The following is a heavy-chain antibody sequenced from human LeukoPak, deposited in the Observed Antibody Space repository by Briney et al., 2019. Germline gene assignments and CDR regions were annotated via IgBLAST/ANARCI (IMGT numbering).Heavy chain of an antibody. V-gene: IGHV4-59*01. CDR3: ARGCSSGTCPLDY. Sequence: SETLSLTCTVSGDSIRTYYWSWIRQPPGKGPEWIGYIYYSGSTNYNPSRKSRVTISVDTSKNQFSLKLNSVTAADTAVYYCARGCSSGTCPLDYWGQGTLVTVSS. D-gene: IGHD2-15*01. J-gene: IGHJ4*02. CDR1: GDSIRTYY. CDR2: IYYSGST.